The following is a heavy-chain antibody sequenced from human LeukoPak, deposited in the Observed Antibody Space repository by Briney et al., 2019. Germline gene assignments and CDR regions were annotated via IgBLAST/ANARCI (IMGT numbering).Heavy chain of an antibody. J-gene: IGHJ3*02. CDR1: GGTFSSYA. D-gene: IGHD2-21*02. V-gene: IGHV1-69*04. CDR3: AKDQRAGGGNSGAFAI. Sequence: SVKVSCKAAGGTFSSYAISWVRQAPGQGLEWMGRIVPILGIANYAQKFQGRVTITADKSTSTAYMELSILRSEDTAVYYCAKDQRAGGGNSGAFAIWRQATMVTVSS. CDR2: IVPILGIA.